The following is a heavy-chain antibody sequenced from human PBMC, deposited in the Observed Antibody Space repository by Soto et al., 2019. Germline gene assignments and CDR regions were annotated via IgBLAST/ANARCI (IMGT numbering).Heavy chain of an antibody. CDR1: GLTFSNYA. D-gene: IGHD1-26*01. J-gene: IGHJ4*02. CDR2: ISGSGSST. CDR3: AKDRASCIVGDHPV. V-gene: IGHV3-23*01. Sequence: EVQLLESGGGLVQPGGSLRLSCAASGLTFSNYAMSWVRQAPGKGLEWVSVISGSGSSTYYADSVKGRFTISRDNSKNKLYLQMNSMRAEDTAVYYCAKDRASCIVGDHPVWGQGTLVTVSS.